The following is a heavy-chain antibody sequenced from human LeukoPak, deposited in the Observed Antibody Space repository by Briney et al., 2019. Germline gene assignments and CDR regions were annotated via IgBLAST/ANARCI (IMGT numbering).Heavy chain of an antibody. Sequence: GASVKVSCKASGYTFTNYDISWVRQAPGQGLEWMGWISAYNGNINYAQNFQGRVSMTTDTSTSTAYMELRSLRSDDTAVYYCARAIYYDSSGYYFPLGYWGQGTLVTVSS. D-gene: IGHD3-22*01. J-gene: IGHJ4*02. CDR1: GYTFTNYD. CDR2: ISAYNGNI. V-gene: IGHV1-18*01. CDR3: ARAIYYDSSGYYFPLGY.